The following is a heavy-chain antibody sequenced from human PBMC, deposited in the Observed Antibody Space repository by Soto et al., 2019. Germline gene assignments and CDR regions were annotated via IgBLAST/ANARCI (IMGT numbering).Heavy chain of an antibody. CDR2: INPNSGGT. CDR3: ARDRISGYDSNWFDP. D-gene: IGHD5-12*01. J-gene: IGHJ5*02. Sequence: VSVKVSCKASGYTFTGYYMHWVRQAPGQGLEWMGWINPNSGGTNYAQKFQGWVTMTRDTSISTAYMELSRLRSDDTAVYYCARDRISGYDSNWFDPWGQGTLVTVSS. CDR1: GYTFTGYY. V-gene: IGHV1-2*04.